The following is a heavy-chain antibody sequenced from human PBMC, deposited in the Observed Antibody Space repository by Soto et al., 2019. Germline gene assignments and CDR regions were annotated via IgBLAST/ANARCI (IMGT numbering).Heavy chain of an antibody. D-gene: IGHD2-15*01. CDR2: IYTSGST. CDR3: ARSGVVVVAANYGMDV. Sequence: SETLSLTCTVSGGSISSYYWSWIRQPAGKGLEWIGRIYTSGSTTYNPSLKSRVTMSVDTSKNQFSLKLSSVTAADTAVYYCARSGVVVVAANYGMDVWGQGTTVTVSS. J-gene: IGHJ6*02. CDR1: GGSISSYY. V-gene: IGHV4-4*07.